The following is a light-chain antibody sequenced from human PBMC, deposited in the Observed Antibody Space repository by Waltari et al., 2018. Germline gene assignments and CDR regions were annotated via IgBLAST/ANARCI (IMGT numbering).Light chain of an antibody. CDR3: QQYNNWPQT. J-gene: IGKJ1*01. Sequence: EIEMTQSPATLSVSPGERATLSCRASQSVGDKLAWYQQNTGQAPRLLNYTTSIMATGIPARFSGSVSGTEFTLTISSLQSEDFAVYHCQQYNNWPQTFGQGTKVEIK. CDR1: QSVGDK. CDR2: TTS. V-gene: IGKV3-15*01.